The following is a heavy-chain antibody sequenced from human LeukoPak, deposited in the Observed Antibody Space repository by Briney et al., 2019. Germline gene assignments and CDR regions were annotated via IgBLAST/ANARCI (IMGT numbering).Heavy chain of an antibody. J-gene: IGHJ4*02. Sequence: PGGSLRLSCAASGFTFSSYWMSWVRQAPGKGLEWVANIEKDGSDKYYVDSVKGRFTISRDNAKDSVYLQMDSPRAEDSAVYYCERSLWPEDYRGQGTLVTVSS. CDR1: GFTFSSYW. CDR3: ERSLWPEDY. V-gene: IGHV3-7*01. CDR2: IEKDGSDK. D-gene: IGHD2-21*01.